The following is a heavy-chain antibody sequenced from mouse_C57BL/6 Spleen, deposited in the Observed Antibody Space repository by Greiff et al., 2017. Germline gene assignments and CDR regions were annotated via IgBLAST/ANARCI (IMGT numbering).Heavy chain of an antibody. D-gene: IGHD2-4*01. V-gene: IGHV6-3*01. CDR1: GFTFSNYW. CDR3: TGYYDYDVSCAY. J-gene: IGHJ3*01. Sequence: EVMLVASGGGLVQPGGSMKLSCVASGFTFSNYWMNWVRQSPEKGLEWVAQIRLKSDNYATHYAESVKGRFTISRDDSKSSVYLQMNNLRAEDTGMYYCTGYYDYDVSCAYWGQGTLVTVSA. CDR2: IRLKSDNYAT.